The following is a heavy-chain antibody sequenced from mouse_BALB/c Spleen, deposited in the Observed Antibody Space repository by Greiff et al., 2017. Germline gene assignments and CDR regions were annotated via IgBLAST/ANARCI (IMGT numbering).Heavy chain of an antibody. D-gene: IGHD2-14*01. CDR1: GYTFTDYN. CDR3: ARYDTEYAMDY. V-gene: IGHV1S29*02. Sequence: VQLKQSGPELVKPGASVKISCKASGYTFTDYNMHWVKQSHGKSLEWIGYIYPYNGGTGYNQKFKSKATLTVDNSSSTAYMELRSLTSEDSAVYYCARYDTEYAMDYWGQGTSVTVSS. CDR2: IYPYNGGT. J-gene: IGHJ4*01.